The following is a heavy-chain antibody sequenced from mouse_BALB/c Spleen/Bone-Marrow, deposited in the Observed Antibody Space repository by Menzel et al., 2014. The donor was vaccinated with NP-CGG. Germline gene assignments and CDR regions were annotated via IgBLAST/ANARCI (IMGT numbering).Heavy chain of an antibody. D-gene: IGHD2-14*01. Sequence: QVHVKQSGAELVMPGASVKMSCKASGHTFTDYWMHWVKQRPGQGLEWIGAIDTSDSYTSYNQKFKGKATLTVGESSNTAYMQLSSLTSEDSAVYYCARSDYRYDPLAYWGQGTLVTVSA. CDR3: ARSDYRYDPLAY. V-gene: IGHV1-69*01. CDR2: IDTSDSYT. J-gene: IGHJ3*01. CDR1: GHTFTDYW.